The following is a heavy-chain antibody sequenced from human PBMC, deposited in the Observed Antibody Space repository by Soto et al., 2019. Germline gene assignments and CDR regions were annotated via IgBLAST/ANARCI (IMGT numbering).Heavy chain of an antibody. J-gene: IGHJ6*02. V-gene: IGHV1-8*01. D-gene: IGHD3-3*01. CDR2: MNPNSGNT. CDR3: ARVRRCLEWFVFYYGMAV. Sequence: QVQLVQSGAEVKKPGASVKVSCKASGYTFTSYDINWVRQATGQGLEWMGWMNPNSGNTGYAQKFQGRVTMTRNTSINTAYMELSSMRSEDTAVYYCARVRRCLEWFVFYYGMAVWGQGTTVTVSS. CDR1: GYTFTSYD.